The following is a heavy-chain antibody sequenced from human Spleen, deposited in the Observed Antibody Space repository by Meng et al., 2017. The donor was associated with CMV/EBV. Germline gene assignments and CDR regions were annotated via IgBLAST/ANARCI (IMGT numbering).Heavy chain of an antibody. CDR1: GYTFTGYY. J-gene: IGHJ6*02. CDR2: INPNSGGT. V-gene: IGHV1-2*02. CDR3: ARAFYDFWSGYYLDYYGMDV. D-gene: IGHD3-3*01. Sequence: ASVKVSCKASGYTFTGYYMHWVRQAPGQGLEWMGWINPNSGGTNYAQKFQGRVTMTRDTSISTAYMELSRPRSDDTAVYYCARAFYDFWSGYYLDYYGMDVWGQGTTVTVSS.